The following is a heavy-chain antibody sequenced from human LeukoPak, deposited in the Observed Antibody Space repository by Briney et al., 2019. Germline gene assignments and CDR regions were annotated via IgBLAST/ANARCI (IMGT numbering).Heavy chain of an antibody. J-gene: IGHJ4*02. CDR1: DFSFITYA. Sequence: PGGSLRLSCAASDFSFITYAMSWVRQAPGKGLEWVSTISGVGDAIYYADSVKGRFTISRDNAKNSLYLQMNSLRAEDTAVYYCATSRGSWPDYFDYWGQGTLVTVSS. CDR3: ATSRGSWPDYFDY. CDR2: ISGVGDAI. D-gene: IGHD6-13*01. V-gene: IGHV3-23*01.